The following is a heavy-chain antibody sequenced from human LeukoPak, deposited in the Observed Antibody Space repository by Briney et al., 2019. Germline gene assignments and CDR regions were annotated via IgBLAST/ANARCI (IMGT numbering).Heavy chain of an antibody. V-gene: IGHV1-69*13. Sequence: SVKVSCKASGGPFSTSIISWLRQAPGQGLEWMGGIIPIFETPNYAQKFQGRVTITADESTSTAYMELRSLKFDDTAVYYCATSSRVAFGYGSQTRDAFDMWGQGTMVTVSS. D-gene: IGHD3-10*01. CDR2: IIPIFETP. CDR3: ATSSRVAFGYGSQTRDAFDM. CDR1: GGPFSTSI. J-gene: IGHJ3*02.